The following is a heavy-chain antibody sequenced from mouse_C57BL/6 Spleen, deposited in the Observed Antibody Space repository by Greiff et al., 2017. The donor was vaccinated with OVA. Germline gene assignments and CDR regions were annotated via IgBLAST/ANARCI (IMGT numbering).Heavy chain of an antibody. CDR3: AGQWSYKHFDY. V-gene: IGHV5-12*01. CDR1: GFTFSDYY. CDR2: ISNGGGST. Sequence: EVMLVESGGGLVQPGGSLKLSCAASGFTFSDYYMHWVRQTPEKRLEWVAYISNGGGSTYYTDTIKGRFTMSKDNANNTLYVQMSRLKSEDAAMYYCAGQWSYKHFDYWGQGTTLTVSS. J-gene: IGHJ2*01. D-gene: IGHD2-12*01.